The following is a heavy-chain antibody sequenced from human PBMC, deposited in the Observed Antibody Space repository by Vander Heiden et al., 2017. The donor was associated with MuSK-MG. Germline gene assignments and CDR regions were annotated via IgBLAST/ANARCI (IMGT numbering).Heavy chain of an antibody. Sequence: QVQLVQSGAEVRKSGASVKVSCKASGYMFTSYPMHWVRQAPGQRPEWMGSINTDNGNTEYSQKFQGRVTISSDTSASTAYMELSSLRAEDTAVYYCAFMSRFYYYGMDVWGQGSTVTVSS. CDR2: INTDNGNT. CDR3: AFMSRFYYYGMDV. D-gene: IGHD3-10*02. J-gene: IGHJ6*02. V-gene: IGHV1-3*04. CDR1: GYMFTSYP.